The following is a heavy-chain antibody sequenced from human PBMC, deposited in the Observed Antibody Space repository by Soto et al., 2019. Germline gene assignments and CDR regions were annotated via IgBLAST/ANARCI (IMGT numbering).Heavy chain of an antibody. CDR1: GFTFSIYW. D-gene: IGHD5-12*01. CDR2: INSDGSST. J-gene: IGHJ6*02. V-gene: IGHV3-74*01. CDR3: ASSLGIGVATVEIYYYYGMDV. Sequence: PGGSLRLACAASGFTFSIYWMHWVRQAPGKGLVWVSRINSDGSSTSYADSVKGRFTISRDNAKNTLYLQMNSLRAEDTAVYYCASSLGIGVATVEIYYYYGMDVWGQGTTVTVSS.